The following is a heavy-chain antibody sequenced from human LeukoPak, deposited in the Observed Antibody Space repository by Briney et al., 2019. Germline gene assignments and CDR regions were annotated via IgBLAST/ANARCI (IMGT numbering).Heavy chain of an antibody. D-gene: IGHD2-2*01. Sequence: ASVKVSCKSSGYTFIDYYIHWVRQAPGQGLEWMGWINPNSGATKYAQKFQGRVSMTRDTSITAYMDLTNLRSDDTAIFYCARVKKLMPEFEFWSQGTLVTVSS. CDR1: GYTFIDYY. CDR3: ARVKKLMPEFEF. CDR2: INPNSGAT. V-gene: IGHV1-2*02. J-gene: IGHJ4*02.